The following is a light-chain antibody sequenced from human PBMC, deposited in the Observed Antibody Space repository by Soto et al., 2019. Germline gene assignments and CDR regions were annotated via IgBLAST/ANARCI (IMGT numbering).Light chain of an antibody. Sequence: VLTQPPSASESPGQRVTISCSGSSSNVGSNAVNWYQQLPGTAPTLLIYSNNERLSGVPDRFSGSKSGTSASLAISGLQSEDEADYYCATWDDSLNGYVFGTGTKVTVL. J-gene: IGLJ1*01. CDR1: SSNVGSNA. CDR2: SNN. V-gene: IGLV1-44*01. CDR3: ATWDDSLNGYV.